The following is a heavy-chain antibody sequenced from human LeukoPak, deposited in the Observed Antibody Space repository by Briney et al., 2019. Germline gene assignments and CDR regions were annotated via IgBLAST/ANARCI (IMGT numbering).Heavy chain of an antibody. CDR3: AKDREVLGGDSDI. D-gene: IGHD4/OR15-4a*01. CDR1: GFTFSSYA. Sequence: PGGSLRLSCAASGFTFSSYAMSWVRQAPGKGLEWVSLSSAYGSTTYYADSVKGRFTISRDNSQYTLYLQMNSLRAEDTAIYYCAKDREVLGGDSDIWGHGTMVTVSS. CDR2: SSAYGSTT. J-gene: IGHJ3*02. V-gene: IGHV3-23*01.